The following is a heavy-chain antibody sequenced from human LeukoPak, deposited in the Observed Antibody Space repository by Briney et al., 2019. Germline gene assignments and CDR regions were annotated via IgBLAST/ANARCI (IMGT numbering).Heavy chain of an antibody. CDR3: ARGQYSGSYLRYYFDY. CDR2: IWYDGSNK. V-gene: IGHV3-33*01. D-gene: IGHD1-26*01. CDR1: GFTFSSYG. J-gene: IGHJ4*02. Sequence: PGGSLRLSCAASGFTFSSYGMHWVRQAPGKGLEWVAVIWYDGSNKYYADSVKGRFTISRDNSKNTLYLQMNSLRAEDTAVYYCARGQYSGSYLRYYFDYRGQGTLVTVSS.